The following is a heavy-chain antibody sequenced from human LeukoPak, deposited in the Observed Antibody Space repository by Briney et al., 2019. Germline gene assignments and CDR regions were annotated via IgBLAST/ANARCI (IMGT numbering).Heavy chain of an antibody. V-gene: IGHV3-7*01. CDR2: IKQGGSEK. J-gene: IGHJ4*02. CDR3: ARALAYYDSSGDFDY. D-gene: IGHD3-22*01. CDR1: GFTFSSHW. Sequence: GGSLRLFCAASGFTFSSHWMSWARHPPGERLECVAYIKQGGSEKYYVHSVKGRFTISRDHATNSLYLQMKSMRAEDTAVYYCARALAYYDSSGDFDYWGQGTLVTVSS.